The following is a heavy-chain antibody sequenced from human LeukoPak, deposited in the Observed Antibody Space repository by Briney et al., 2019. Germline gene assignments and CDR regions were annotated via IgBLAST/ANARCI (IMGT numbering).Heavy chain of an antibody. CDR3: ARDEYGDFQGFDY. Sequence: ASQTLSLTCTVSGGAISSGGYYWSWIRQPPGKGLEWIGYIYHSGSTYYNPSLKSRVTISVDRSKNQFSLKLSSVTAADTAVYYCARDEYGDFQGFDYWGQRTRVTVSS. D-gene: IGHD4-17*01. CDR1: GGAISSGGYY. J-gene: IGHJ4*02. V-gene: IGHV4-30-2*01. CDR2: IYHSGST.